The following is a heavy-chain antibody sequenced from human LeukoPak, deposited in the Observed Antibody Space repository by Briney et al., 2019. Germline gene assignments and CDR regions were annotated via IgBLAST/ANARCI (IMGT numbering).Heavy chain of an antibody. V-gene: IGHV4-34*01. D-gene: IGHD6-19*01. Sequence: SETLSLTCAVYGGSFSGYYWSWIRQPPGKGLEWIGEINHSGSTNYNPSLKSRVTISVDTSKNQFSLKLSSVTAADTGVYYCARSNTPGIAVAGTGFDYWGQGTLVTVSS. CDR1: GGSFSGYY. CDR2: INHSGST. J-gene: IGHJ4*02. CDR3: ARSNTPGIAVAGTGFDY.